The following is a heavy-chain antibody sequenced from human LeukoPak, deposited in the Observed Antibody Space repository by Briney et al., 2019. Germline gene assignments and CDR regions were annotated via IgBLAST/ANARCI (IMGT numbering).Heavy chain of an antibody. D-gene: IGHD5-24*01. Sequence: GGSLRFSCAASGFPFSSYGMHWVRQAPGKGLEWVAVIWYDGSNKYYADSVKGRFTISRDNSKNTLYLQMNSLRAEDTAVYYCARGHGMATIYGGEFDYWGQGTLVTVSS. CDR2: IWYDGSNK. V-gene: IGHV3-33*01. CDR1: GFPFSSYG. CDR3: ARGHGMATIYGGEFDY. J-gene: IGHJ4*02.